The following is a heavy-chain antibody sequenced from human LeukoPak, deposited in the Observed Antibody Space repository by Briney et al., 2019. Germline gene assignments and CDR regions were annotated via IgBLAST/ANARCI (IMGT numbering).Heavy chain of an antibody. CDR1: GGSISSYY. D-gene: IGHD1-7*01. CDR3: ARDGGTTTNHYYFDY. V-gene: IGHV4-59*01. J-gene: IGHJ4*02. Sequence: SETLSLTCTVSGGSISSYYWSWIRQPPGKGLEWIGYIYYSGSTNYNPSLKSRVTISVDTSKNQFSLKLSSVTAADTAVYYCARDGGTTTNHYYFDYWGQGTLVTVSS. CDR2: IYYSGST.